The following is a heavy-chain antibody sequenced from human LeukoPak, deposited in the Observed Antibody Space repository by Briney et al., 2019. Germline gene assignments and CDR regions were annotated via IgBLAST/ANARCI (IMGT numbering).Heavy chain of an antibody. V-gene: IGHV4-34*01. J-gene: IGHJ4*02. D-gene: IGHD2-2*01. Sequence: SETLSLTCAVYGGSFSGCYWSWIRQPPGKGLEWIGEINHSGSTNYNPSLKSRVTISVDTSKNQFSLKLSSVTAADTAVYYCARGRYCSSTSCRNGTGFYFDYWGQGTLVTVSS. CDR1: GGSFSGCY. CDR3: ARGRYCSSTSCRNGTGFYFDY. CDR2: INHSGST.